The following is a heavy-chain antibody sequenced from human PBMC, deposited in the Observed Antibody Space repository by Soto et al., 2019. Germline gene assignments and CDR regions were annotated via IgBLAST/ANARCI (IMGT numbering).Heavy chain of an antibody. J-gene: IGHJ4*02. CDR3: XXLSGTGHDXKVDY. CDR1: GFIFSNYG. D-gene: IGHD2-8*02. Sequence: QVQLVESGGGVVQPGRSLRLSCTASGFIFSNYGMHWVRQAPGKGLEWVAVIWYDGSKKYYVDSVEGRFTISRDNSKXXXXXXXXXXXXXXXXXXXXXXLSGTGHDXKVDYWGQGILVTVSP. CDR2: IWYDGSKK. V-gene: IGHV3-33*01.